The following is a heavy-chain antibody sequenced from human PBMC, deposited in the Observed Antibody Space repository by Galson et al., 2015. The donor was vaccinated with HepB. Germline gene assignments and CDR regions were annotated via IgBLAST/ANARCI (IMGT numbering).Heavy chain of an antibody. Sequence: SLRLSCAASGFTFSTYSFNWVRQAPGKGLEWLSYINWTPTTTSYANSVKGRFTIARDNAKNSLYLQMNSLRDEDTAVYFCVRDFDYSFDIWGQGTMVSVSS. CDR2: INWTPTTT. CDR1: GFTFSTYS. J-gene: IGHJ3*02. CDR3: VRDFDYSFDI. V-gene: IGHV3-48*02. D-gene: IGHD2/OR15-2a*01.